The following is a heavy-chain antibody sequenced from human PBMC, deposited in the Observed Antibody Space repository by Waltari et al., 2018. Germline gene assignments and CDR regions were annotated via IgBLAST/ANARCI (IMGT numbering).Heavy chain of an antibody. CDR3: ARGGGGEVRDWFDP. Sequence: QVQLVESGGGVVQPGRSLRLSCAASGFTFSSYAMHWVRQAPGKGLGGWAVISYVGSNKYYADAVKGRFTISRDNSKNTLYLQRNSRGAEDTAVYYWARGGGGEVRDWFDPWGQGTLVTVSS. V-gene: IGHV3-30-3*01. CDR1: GFTFSSYA. CDR2: ISYVGSNK. J-gene: IGHJ5*02. D-gene: IGHD3-16*01.